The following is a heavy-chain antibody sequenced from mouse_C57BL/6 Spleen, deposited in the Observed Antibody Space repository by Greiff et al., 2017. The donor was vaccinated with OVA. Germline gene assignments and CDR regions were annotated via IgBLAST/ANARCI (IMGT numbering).Heavy chain of an antibody. V-gene: IGHV1-64*01. CDR3: ARFYDGYYEYAMDY. J-gene: IGHJ4*01. CDR2: IHPNSGST. D-gene: IGHD2-3*01. CDR1: GYTFTSYW. Sequence: QVQLQQPGAALVKPGASVKLSCKASGYTFTSYWLHWVKQRPGQGLEWIGMIHPNSGSTNYNEKFKSKATLTVDKSSSTAYMQLSSRTSEDAAVYYCARFYDGYYEYAMDYWGQGTSVTVSS.